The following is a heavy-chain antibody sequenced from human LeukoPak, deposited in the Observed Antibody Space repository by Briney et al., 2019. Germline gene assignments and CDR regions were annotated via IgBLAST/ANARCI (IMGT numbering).Heavy chain of an antibody. CDR2: INHSGST. CDR1: GGSFSGYY. D-gene: IGHD3-22*01. V-gene: IGHV4-34*01. CDR3: ARVRQAYYYDSSGYYPAFDI. Sequence: SETLSLTCAVYGGSFSGYYWSWIRQPPGKGLEWIGEINHSGSTNYNPSLKSRVTISVDTSKNQFSLKLSSVTAADTAVYYCARVRQAYYYDSSGYYPAFDIWGQGTMVTVSS. J-gene: IGHJ3*02.